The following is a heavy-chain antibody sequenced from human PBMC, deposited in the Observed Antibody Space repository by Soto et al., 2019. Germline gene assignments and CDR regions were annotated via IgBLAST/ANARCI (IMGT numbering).Heavy chain of an antibody. V-gene: IGHV3-23*01. Sequence: EVQLLESGGGLVQPGGSLRLSCAASGFTFSSYAMSWVRQAPGKGLEWVSAISGSGGSTYYADSVKGRFTISRDNSKNTLCLQMNSLRAEDTAVYYCASYGSGSYSWFDPWGQGTLVTVSS. CDR2: ISGSGGST. D-gene: IGHD3-10*01. CDR1: GFTFSSYA. CDR3: ASYGSGSYSWFDP. J-gene: IGHJ5*02.